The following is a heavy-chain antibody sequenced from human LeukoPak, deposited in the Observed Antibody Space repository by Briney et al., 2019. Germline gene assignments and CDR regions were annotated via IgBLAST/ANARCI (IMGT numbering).Heavy chain of an antibody. CDR1: GFTFSSYS. D-gene: IGHD1-26*01. CDR2: ICSSSSYI. J-gene: IGHJ4*02. CDR3: ARTEVGAHGY. V-gene: IGHV3-21*01. Sequence: GGSLRLSCAASGFTFSSYSMNWVRQAPGKGLEWVSSICSSSSYIYYADSVKGRFTISRDNAKNSLYLQMNSLRAEDTAVYYCARTEVGAHGYWGQGTLVTVSS.